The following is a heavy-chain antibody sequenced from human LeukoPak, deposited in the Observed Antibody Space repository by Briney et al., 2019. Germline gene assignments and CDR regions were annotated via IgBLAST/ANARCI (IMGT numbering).Heavy chain of an antibody. Sequence: GGSLRLSCAASGFTFSSYAMSWVRQAPGKGLEWVSGISGSGGNTYYADSVKGRFTTSRDDSKNTLYLQMNSLRAEDTALYYCAKDGAVAGTTPYYFDYWGQGTLVTVSS. CDR2: ISGSGGNT. V-gene: IGHV3-23*01. J-gene: IGHJ4*02. CDR3: AKDGAVAGTTPYYFDY. D-gene: IGHD6-19*01. CDR1: GFTFSSYA.